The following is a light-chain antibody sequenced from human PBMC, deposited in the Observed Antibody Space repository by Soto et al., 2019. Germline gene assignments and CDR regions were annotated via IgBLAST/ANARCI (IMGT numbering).Light chain of an antibody. J-gene: IGKJ1*01. CDR1: QSVSSN. V-gene: IGKV3-15*01. CDR2: GAS. CDR3: QQYNSWPQT. Sequence: EIVMTQAPATLSVSPGERATLSCRASQSVSSNLAWYQQKPGQAPRLLIYGASTRATGIPARFSGSGSGTELTLTISSLQPEDFAVYYCQQYNSWPQTFGQGTKVDIK.